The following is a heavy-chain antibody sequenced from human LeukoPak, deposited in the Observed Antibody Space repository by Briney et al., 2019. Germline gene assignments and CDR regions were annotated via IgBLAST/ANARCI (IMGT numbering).Heavy chain of an antibody. CDR1: GLTFSNYG. J-gene: IGHJ4*02. D-gene: IGHD2/OR15-2a*01. CDR2: ISAGSGST. V-gene: IGHV3-23*01. Sequence: GGSLRPSCAASGLTFSNYGMTWVRQAPGNGQEWVSGISAGSGSTYYADSVKGRFTISRHNSKNTLYLQMSSLRAEDTAIYYCAIQVSSILYWARRLLVTVSS. CDR3: AIQVSSILY.